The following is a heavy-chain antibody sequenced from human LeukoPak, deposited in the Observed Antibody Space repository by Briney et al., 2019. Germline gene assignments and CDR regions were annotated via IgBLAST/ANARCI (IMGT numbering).Heavy chain of an antibody. CDR3: ARDRIAAAGWFDP. J-gene: IGHJ5*02. D-gene: IGHD6-13*01. V-gene: IGHV3-7*01. CDR2: IKQDGSEK. CDR1: GFTFSRYW. Sequence: GGSLRLSCAASGFTFSRYWMSWVRQAPGKGLERVANIKQDGSEKYYVDSVKGRFTISRDNAKNSLYLQMNSLRAEDTAVYYCARDRIAAAGWFDPWGQGTLVTVSS.